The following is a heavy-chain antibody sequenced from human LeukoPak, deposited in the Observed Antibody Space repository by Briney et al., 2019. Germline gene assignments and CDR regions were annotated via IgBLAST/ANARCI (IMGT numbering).Heavy chain of an antibody. V-gene: IGHV4-34*01. Sequence: GSLRLSCAASGFTFSDYYMSWIRQAPGKGLEWIGSINYSGGTHYNPSLKSRVTISADKSKNQSSLKLRSVTAADTAVYYCARLWSTDCSGGTCPHQPNYWGQGILVTVSS. D-gene: IGHD2-15*01. CDR3: ARLWSTDCSGGTCPHQPNY. CDR2: INYSGGT. J-gene: IGHJ4*02. CDR1: GFTFSDYY.